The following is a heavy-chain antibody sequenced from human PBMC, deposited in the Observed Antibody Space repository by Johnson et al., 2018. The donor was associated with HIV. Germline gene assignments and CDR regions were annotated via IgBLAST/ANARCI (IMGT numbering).Heavy chain of an antibody. D-gene: IGHD5/OR15-5a*01. J-gene: IGHJ3*02. V-gene: IGHV3-7*04. CDR2: IKQDGSEK. Sequence: VPLVESGGGLVKPGGSLRLSCAASGFTFSSYGMHWVRQAPGNGLEWVANIKQDGSEKYYVDSVKGRFTITRDNAKHSLYLQMNSLRAEDTAVYYCVKDWAYSVSWYDEGWALDMWGQGTMVTVSS. CDR1: GFTFSSYG. CDR3: VKDWAYSVSWYDEGWALDM.